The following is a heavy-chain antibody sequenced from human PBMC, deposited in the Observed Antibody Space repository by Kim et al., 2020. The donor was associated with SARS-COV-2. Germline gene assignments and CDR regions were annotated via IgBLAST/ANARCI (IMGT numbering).Heavy chain of an antibody. J-gene: IGHJ4*02. CDR2: IYYSGST. CDR3: AREIGYSYILDY. D-gene: IGHD5-18*01. V-gene: IGHV4-59*13. Sequence: SETLSLTCTVSGGSISSYYWSWIRQPPGKGLEWIGYIYYSGSTNYNPSLKSRVTISVDTSKNQFSLKLSSVTAADTAVYYCAREIGYSYILDYWGQGTLVTVSS. CDR1: GGSISSYY.